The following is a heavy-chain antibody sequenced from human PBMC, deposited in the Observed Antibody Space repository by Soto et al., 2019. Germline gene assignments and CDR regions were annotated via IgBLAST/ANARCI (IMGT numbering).Heavy chain of an antibody. J-gene: IGHJ4*02. CDR3: AKGSYYDFWSGYPYYFDY. Sequence: PGGTLILSCAASGFTLSSYAMSWVRQAPGKGLEWVSAISGSGGSTYYADSVKGRFTISRDNSKNTLYLQMNSLRAEDTAVYYCAKGSYYDFWSGYPYYFDYWGQGTLVTVAS. CDR1: GFTLSSYA. D-gene: IGHD3-3*01. CDR2: ISGSGGST. V-gene: IGHV3-23*01.